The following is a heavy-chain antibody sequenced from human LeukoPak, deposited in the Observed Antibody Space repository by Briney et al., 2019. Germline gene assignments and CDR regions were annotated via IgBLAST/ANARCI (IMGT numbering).Heavy chain of an antibody. V-gene: IGHV4-61*02. D-gene: IGHD3-22*01. Sequence: PSETLSLTCTVSGGSISSGSYYWSWIRQPAGKGLEWIGRIYTSGSTNYNPSLKSRVTISVDTSKNQFSLKLSSVTAADTAVYYCAREESSGYYDPNYFDYWGQGTLVTVSS. CDR2: IYTSGST. J-gene: IGHJ4*02. CDR3: AREESSGYYDPNYFDY. CDR1: GGSISSGSYY.